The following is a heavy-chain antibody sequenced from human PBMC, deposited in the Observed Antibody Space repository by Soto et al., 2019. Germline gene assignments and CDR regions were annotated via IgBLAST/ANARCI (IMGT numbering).Heavy chain of an antibody. CDR3: ARDKIPMDSSGYPPGY. Sequence: ESGGGVVQPGRSLRLSCAASGFTFSSYGMHWVRQAPGKGLEWVAVIWYDGSNKYYADSVKGRFTISRDNSKNTLYLQMNSLRAEDTAVYYCARDKIPMDSSGYPPGYWGQGTLVTVSS. J-gene: IGHJ4*02. CDR1: GFTFSSYG. CDR2: IWYDGSNK. V-gene: IGHV3-33*01. D-gene: IGHD3-22*01.